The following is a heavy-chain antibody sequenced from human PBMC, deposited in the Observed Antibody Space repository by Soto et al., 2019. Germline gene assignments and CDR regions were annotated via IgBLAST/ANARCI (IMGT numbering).Heavy chain of an antibody. J-gene: IGHJ4*02. V-gene: IGHV1-8*01. Sequence: ASVQVSCKASGYTFTSYDINWVRQATGQGLEWMVWMNPNSGNTVYAQKFQGRFTMTRNTSISTAYMELSSLRSEDTAVYYCARGSIAVAGTDFDYWGQGTLVTVSS. CDR2: MNPNSGNT. CDR3: ARGSIAVAGTDFDY. CDR1: GYTFTSYD. D-gene: IGHD6-19*01.